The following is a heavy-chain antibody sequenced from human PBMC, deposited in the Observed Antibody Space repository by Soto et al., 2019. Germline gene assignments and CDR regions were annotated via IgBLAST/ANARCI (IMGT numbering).Heavy chain of an antibody. CDR2: FDPEDGET. J-gene: IGHJ4*02. Sequence: ASVKVSCKVSGYTLTELSMHWVRQAPGKGLEWMGGFDPEDGETIYAQKFQGRVTMTEDTSTDTAYMELSSLRSEDTAVYYCATDLPSLAGPTTFDYWGQGTLVTVSS. D-gene: IGHD2-15*01. V-gene: IGHV1-24*01. CDR1: GYTLTELS. CDR3: ATDLPSLAGPTTFDY.